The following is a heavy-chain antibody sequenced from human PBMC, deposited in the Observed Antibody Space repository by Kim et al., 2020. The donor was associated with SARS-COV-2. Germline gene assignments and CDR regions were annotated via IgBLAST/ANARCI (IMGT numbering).Heavy chain of an antibody. V-gene: IGHV4-34*01. CDR1: GGSFSGYY. CDR2: INHSGST. D-gene: IGHD3-10*01. Sequence: SETLSLTCAVYGGSFSGYYWSWIRQPPGKGLEWIGEINHSGSTNYNPSLKSRVTISVDTSKNQFSLKLSSVTAADTAVYYCARGVTMVRGVSEGGGMDVWGQGTTVTVSS. CDR3: ARGVTMVRGVSEGGGMDV. J-gene: IGHJ6*02.